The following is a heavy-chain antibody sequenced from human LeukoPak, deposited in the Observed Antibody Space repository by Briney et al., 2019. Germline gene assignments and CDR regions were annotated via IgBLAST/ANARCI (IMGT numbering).Heavy chain of an antibody. Sequence: ASVKVSCKASGYTFTNYAVNWLRQAPGQRLEWMGRINAGNGDTKFSQNYQARVTITRDASASTAYMELSGLTSEDTAVYFCARGLWSAHRREYYFDSWGQGTLVTVSS. V-gene: IGHV1-3*01. CDR1: GYTFTNYA. CDR3: ARGLWSAHRREYYFDS. D-gene: IGHD3-3*01. CDR2: INAGNGDT. J-gene: IGHJ4*02.